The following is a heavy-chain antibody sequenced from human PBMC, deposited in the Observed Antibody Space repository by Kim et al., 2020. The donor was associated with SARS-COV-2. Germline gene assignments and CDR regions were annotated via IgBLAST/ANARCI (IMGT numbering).Heavy chain of an antibody. Sequence: SVKVSCKASGGTFSSYAISWVRQAPGQGLEWMGRIIPILGIANYAQKFQGGVTITADKSTSTAYMELSSLRSEDTAVYYCARDNVDTAMTNNWFDPWGQGTLVTVSS. J-gene: IGHJ5*02. CDR2: IIPILGIA. V-gene: IGHV1-69*04. CDR1: GGTFSSYA. D-gene: IGHD5-18*01. CDR3: ARDNVDTAMTNNWFDP.